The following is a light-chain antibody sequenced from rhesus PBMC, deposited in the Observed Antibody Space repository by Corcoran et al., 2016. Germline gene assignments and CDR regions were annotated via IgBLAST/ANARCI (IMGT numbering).Light chain of an antibody. CDR2: EVS. J-gene: IGLJ1*01. Sequence: QAAPTQSPSVSGSPGQSVTISCTGSSSDIGGYNRVSWYQQHPGKAPKLMIYEVSKRPSGVSDRFSGSKSGYTASQTISGLKAEDEAHYYSNAYVSRNSDIYGTGTRLIVI. CDR3: NAYVSRNSDI. V-gene: IGLV2S4*01. CDR1: SSDIGGYNR.